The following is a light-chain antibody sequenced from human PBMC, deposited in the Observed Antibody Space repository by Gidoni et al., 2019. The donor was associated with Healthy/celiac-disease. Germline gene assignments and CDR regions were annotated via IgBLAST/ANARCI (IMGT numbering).Light chain of an antibody. V-gene: IGKV1-5*03. CDR3: QQYNSYSET. CDR1: QSISSW. Sequence: DIQMTQSPSTLSASVGDRVTITCRASQSISSWLAWYQQKPGKAPKLLIYKASSLESGVPSRFSGSGSGTEFTLTISRMQNDDFATYYCQQYNSYSETFGQGTKLEIK. CDR2: KAS. J-gene: IGKJ2*01.